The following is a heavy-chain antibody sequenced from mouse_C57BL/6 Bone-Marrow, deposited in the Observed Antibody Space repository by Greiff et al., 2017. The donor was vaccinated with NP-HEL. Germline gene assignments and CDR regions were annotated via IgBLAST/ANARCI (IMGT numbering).Heavy chain of an antibody. V-gene: IGHV1-64*01. CDR1: GYTFTSYW. CDR2: IHPNSGST. J-gene: IGHJ2*01. D-gene: IGHD1-1*01. CDR3: ARHGSSYEDDY. Sequence: QVQLQQPGAELVKPGASVKLSCKASGYTFTSYWMHWVKQRPGQGLEWIGMIHPNSGSTNYNEKFKSKATLTVDKSSSTAYMQLSSLTSEDSAVYYCARHGSSYEDDYWGQGTTLTVSS.